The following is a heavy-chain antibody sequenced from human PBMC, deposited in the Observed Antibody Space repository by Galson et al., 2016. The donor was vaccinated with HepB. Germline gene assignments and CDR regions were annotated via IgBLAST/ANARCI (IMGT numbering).Heavy chain of an antibody. Sequence: SLRLSCAASGFNVSSNYMTWVRQAAGKGLEWVSIIYSSSFTYYADSVRGRFTISRDNSKNTVYLQMNRLRDDDTAVYFCAEGTLNRNFDYWGQGTLVTVSS. J-gene: IGHJ4*02. CDR2: IYSSSFT. D-gene: IGHD2/OR15-2a*01. V-gene: IGHV3-53*01. CDR1: GFNVSSNY. CDR3: AEGTLNRNFDY.